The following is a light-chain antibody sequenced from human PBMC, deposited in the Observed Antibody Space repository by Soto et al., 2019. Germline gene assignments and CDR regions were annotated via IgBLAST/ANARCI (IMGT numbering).Light chain of an antibody. CDR2: DAS. J-gene: IGKJ4*01. V-gene: IGKV3-11*01. CDR3: QQRSDWPLT. CDR1: QSVGSN. Sequence: EVVMTQSPANLSVSPGERATLSCRASQSVGSNLAWYQQRPGQSPRLLIYDASNRATGIPARFSGSGSGTDFTLTISSLEPEDFAVYYCQQRSDWPLTFGGGTKVDIK.